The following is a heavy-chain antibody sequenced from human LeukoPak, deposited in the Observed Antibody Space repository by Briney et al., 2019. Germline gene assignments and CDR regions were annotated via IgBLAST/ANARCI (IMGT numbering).Heavy chain of an antibody. CDR3: ARDDREVVTAMHHYYYYYMDV. D-gene: IGHD2-21*02. J-gene: IGHJ6*03. Sequence: ASVKVSCKASGYTFTIYYMRWVRQAPGQGLEWMGIINPSGGSTSYAQKFQGRVTMTRDTSTSTVYMELSSLRSEDTAVYYCARDDREVVTAMHHYYYYYMDVWGKGTTVTISS. V-gene: IGHV1-46*01. CDR2: INPSGGST. CDR1: GYTFTIYY.